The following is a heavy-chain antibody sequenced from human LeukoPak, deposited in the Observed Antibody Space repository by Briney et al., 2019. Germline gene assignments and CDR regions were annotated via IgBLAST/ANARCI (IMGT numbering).Heavy chain of an antibody. D-gene: IGHD2-2*01. CDR3: ARGVPDCSSTSCPYNWFDP. V-gene: IGHV4-30-2*01. CDR1: GGSISSGGYY. CDR2: IYHSGST. J-gene: IGHJ5*02. Sequence: SETLSLTCTVSGGSISSGGYYWSWIRQPPGKGLEWIGYIYHSGSTYYNPSLKSRVTISVDRSKNQFSLKLSSVTAADTAVYYCARGVPDCSSTSCPYNWFDPWGQGTLVTVSS.